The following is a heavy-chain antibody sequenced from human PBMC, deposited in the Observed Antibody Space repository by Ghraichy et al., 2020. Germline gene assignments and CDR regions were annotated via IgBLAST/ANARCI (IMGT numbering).Heavy chain of an antibody. V-gene: IGHV3-23*01. J-gene: IGHJ4*02. CDR2: ISGSGGST. CDR3: AKVAPAPEHSVGAAHFDY. D-gene: IGHD2-21*01. CDR1: GFTFSSYA. Sequence: GESLNISCAASGFTFSSYAMSWVRQAPGKGLEWVSAISGSGGSTYYADSVKGRFTISRDNSKNTLYLQMNSLRAEDTAVYYCAKVAPAPEHSVGAAHFDYWGQGTLVTVSS.